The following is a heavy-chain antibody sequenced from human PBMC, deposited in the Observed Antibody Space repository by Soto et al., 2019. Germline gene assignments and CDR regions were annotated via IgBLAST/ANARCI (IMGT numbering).Heavy chain of an antibody. CDR2: ISGSGDST. V-gene: IGHV3-23*01. D-gene: IGHD4-17*01. CDR3: AKRSDYGEPLSYFDY. J-gene: IGHJ4*02. CDR1: GFTFSSYA. Sequence: VVSLSLSCAASGFTFSSYAMSWVRQAPGKGLEWVSAISGSGDSTYYADSVKGRFTISRDNSKNTLYLQMNSLRAEDTAVYSCAKRSDYGEPLSYFDYGGQGTLVTVSS.